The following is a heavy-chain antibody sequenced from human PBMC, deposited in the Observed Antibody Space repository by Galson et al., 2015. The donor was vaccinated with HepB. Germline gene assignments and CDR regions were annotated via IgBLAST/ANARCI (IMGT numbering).Heavy chain of an antibody. CDR1: GFTFSSYA. CDR3: AGAIQSSGWYSGAFDI. D-gene: IGHD6-19*01. Sequence: SLRLSCAASGFTFSSYAMHGVRQAPGKGLEWVAVISYDGSNKYYADSVKGRFTISRDNSKNTLYLQMNSLRAEDTAVYYCAGAIQSSGWYSGAFDIWGPGTMVHVSS. J-gene: IGHJ3*02. CDR2: ISYDGSNK. V-gene: IGHV3-30-3*01.